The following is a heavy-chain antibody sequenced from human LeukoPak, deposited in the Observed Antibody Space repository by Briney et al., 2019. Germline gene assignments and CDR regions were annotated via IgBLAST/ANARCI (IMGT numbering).Heavy chain of an antibody. CDR1: GITFSGSG. V-gene: IGHV3-23*01. Sequence: GGSLRLSCAASGITFSGSGMSWVRQAPGKGLEWVSTISGSGSNTHYADSVKGRFTISRDNYKDTLYMQMNSLRAEDTAVYYCVRDWGYDSSGYWQKYFDTWGQGTLVTVSS. J-gene: IGHJ4*02. CDR2: ISGSGSNT. CDR3: VRDWGYDSSGYWQKYFDT. D-gene: IGHD3-22*01.